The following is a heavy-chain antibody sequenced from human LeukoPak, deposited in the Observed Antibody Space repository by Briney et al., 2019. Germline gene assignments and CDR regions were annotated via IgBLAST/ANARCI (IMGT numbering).Heavy chain of an antibody. D-gene: IGHD3-22*01. Sequence: PSETLSLTCTVSGGSISSFYWSWIRQPAGKGLEWIGRIYSSGSTDYNPSLKSRVTMSVDMSKNQFSLKLSSVTAADTAVYYCARGLRDTSGFSLTWFDPWGQGTLVTVSS. CDR2: IYSSGST. CDR1: GGSISSFY. CDR3: ARGLRDTSGFSLTWFDP. J-gene: IGHJ5*02. V-gene: IGHV4-4*07.